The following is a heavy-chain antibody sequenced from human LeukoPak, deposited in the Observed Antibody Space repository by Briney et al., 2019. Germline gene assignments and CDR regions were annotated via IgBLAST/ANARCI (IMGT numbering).Heavy chain of an antibody. V-gene: IGHV3-64D*09. CDR1: GFTFSSFA. CDR2: ISRNGGST. D-gene: IGHD2/OR15-2a*01. Sequence: GGSLRLSCSASGFTFSSFAMHWVRQAPGKGLEYLAAISRNGGSTYYADSVKGRFTISRDNSKNTQYLQMSSLRAEDTAVYLCVKDLRSDFMGVLSRYLSYWGQGTLVTVSS. J-gene: IGHJ4*02. CDR3: VKDLRSDFMGVLSRYLSY.